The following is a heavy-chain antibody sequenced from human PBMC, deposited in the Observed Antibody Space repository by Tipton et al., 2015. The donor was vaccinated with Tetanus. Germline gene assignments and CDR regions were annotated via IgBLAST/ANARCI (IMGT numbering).Heavy chain of an antibody. D-gene: IGHD3/OR15-3a*01. CDR3: ARALRGRDVFGV. CDR2: ISGSGGTT. CDR1: GFTFKDYA. Sequence: SLRLSCAASGFTFKDYAIHWVRQVTGRGLEWVSAISGSGGTTVYADSVRGRFTISRDNTKNSLYLQMDSLRPEDTALYYCARALRGRDVFGVWGRGTMVTVSS. J-gene: IGHJ3*01. V-gene: IGHV3-9*01.